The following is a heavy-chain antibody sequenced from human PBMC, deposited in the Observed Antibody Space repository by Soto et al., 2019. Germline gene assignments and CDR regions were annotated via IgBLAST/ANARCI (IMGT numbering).Heavy chain of an antibody. CDR2: TYYRSKWYN. D-gene: IGHD5-12*01. CDR3: ARDTPEMATIFPFGAFDI. V-gene: IGHV6-1*01. CDR1: GDSVSSNSAA. J-gene: IGHJ3*02. Sequence: PSQTLSLTCALSGDSVSSNSAAWNWIRQSPSRGLEWLGRTYYRSKWYNDYAVSVKSRITINPDTSKNQFSLQLNSVTPEDTAVYYCARDTPEMATIFPFGAFDIWGQGTMVTVSS.